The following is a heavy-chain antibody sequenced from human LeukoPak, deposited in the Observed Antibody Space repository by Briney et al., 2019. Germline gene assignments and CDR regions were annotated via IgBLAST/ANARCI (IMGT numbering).Heavy chain of an antibody. CDR1: GGSFSGYY. Sequence: SETLSLTCAVYGGSFSGYYWSWIRQPPGKGLEWIGEINHSGSTNYNPSLKSRVTISVDTSKNQFSLELSSVTAADTAVYYCARRTHLLWFGEPFDYWGQGTLVTVSS. J-gene: IGHJ4*02. D-gene: IGHD3-10*01. V-gene: IGHV4-34*01. CDR3: ARRTHLLWFGEPFDY. CDR2: INHSGST.